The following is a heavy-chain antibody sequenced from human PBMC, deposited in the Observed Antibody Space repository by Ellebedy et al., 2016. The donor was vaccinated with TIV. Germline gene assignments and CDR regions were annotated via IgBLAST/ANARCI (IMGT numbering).Heavy chain of an antibody. V-gene: IGHV3-30-3*01. CDR2: ISYDGSNK. Sequence: GESLKISCVDSGFTFSSYAMHWVRQAPGKGLEWVAVISYDGSNKYYADSVKGRFTISRDNSKNTLYLQMNSLRVEDTAVYYCARWPSGDAPLDYWGQGTLVTVSS. CDR3: ARWPSGDAPLDY. D-gene: IGHD4-17*01. CDR1: GFTFSSYA. J-gene: IGHJ4*02.